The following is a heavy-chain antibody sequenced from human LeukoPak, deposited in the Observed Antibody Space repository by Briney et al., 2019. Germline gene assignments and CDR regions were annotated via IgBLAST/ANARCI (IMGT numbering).Heavy chain of an antibody. J-gene: IGHJ4*02. V-gene: IGHV1-2*02. CDR1: GYTFTAYY. CDR3: ARGYCTNGVCYSILGY. D-gene: IGHD2-8*01. Sequence: GASVKVSCKASGYTFTAYYMHWVRQAPGQGLEWMGWINPNSGGTNYAQKFQGRVTMTRDTSISTAYMELSRLRSDDTAVYYCARGYCTNGVCYSILGYWGQGTLVTVSS. CDR2: INPNSGGT.